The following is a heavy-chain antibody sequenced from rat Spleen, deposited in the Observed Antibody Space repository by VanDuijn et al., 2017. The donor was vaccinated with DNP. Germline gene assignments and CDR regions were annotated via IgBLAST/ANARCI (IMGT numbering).Heavy chain of an antibody. Sequence: EVQLQESGSGLVKPSQSLSLTCSVTGYSITFNYWGWIRQFPGNKMEYIGHISYSGRTDYNPSLKSRISITRDTSKNHFFLHLNSVTTEDTATYYCARWTRYFDYWGQGVMVTVSS. CDR1: GYSITFNY. J-gene: IGHJ2*01. V-gene: IGHV3-1*01. CDR3: ARWTRYFDY. D-gene: IGHD1-7*01. CDR2: ISYSGRT.